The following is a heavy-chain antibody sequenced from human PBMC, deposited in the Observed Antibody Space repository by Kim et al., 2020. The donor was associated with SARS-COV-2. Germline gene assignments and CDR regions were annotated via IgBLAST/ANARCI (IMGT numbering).Heavy chain of an antibody. Sequence: GGSLRLSCAASGFTFSSYGMHWVRQAPGKGLEWVAVISYDGSNKYYADSVKGRFTISRDNSKNTLYLQMNSLRAEDTAVYYCAKDAGYGMDVWGQGTTVTVSS. J-gene: IGHJ6*02. CDR2: ISYDGSNK. D-gene: IGHD6-13*01. V-gene: IGHV3-30*18. CDR3: AKDAGYGMDV. CDR1: GFTFSSYG.